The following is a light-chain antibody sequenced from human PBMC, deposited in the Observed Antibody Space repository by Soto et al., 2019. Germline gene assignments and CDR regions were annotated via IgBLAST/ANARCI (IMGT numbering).Light chain of an antibody. V-gene: IGLV3-1*01. CDR3: QAWDSDTVV. CDR1: NLGDKY. CDR2: QDA. J-gene: IGLJ1*01. Sequence: SYELTQSPSVSVSPGQTANITCSGENLGDKYVCWYQQKTGQSPVLVIYQDAKRPSGIPERFSGSNSGNTATLTISGTQAMDEADYYCQAWDSDTVVFGTGTKVTVL.